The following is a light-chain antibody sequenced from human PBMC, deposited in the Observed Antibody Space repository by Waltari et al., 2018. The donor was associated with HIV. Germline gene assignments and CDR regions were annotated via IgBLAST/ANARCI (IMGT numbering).Light chain of an antibody. CDR3: VSYTEKDTFLL. J-gene: IGLJ2*01. Sequence: QSALTQPPSASGSPGQSVAISCTGSSNDIGTYNFFSWYQHHPGKAPKLIIYDVTRRPPGIPNRFSGTKSGYTASLTVSDLQVEDEADYYCVSYTEKDTFLLFGGGTKLAV. V-gene: IGLV2-8*01. CDR2: DVT. CDR1: SNDIGTYNF.